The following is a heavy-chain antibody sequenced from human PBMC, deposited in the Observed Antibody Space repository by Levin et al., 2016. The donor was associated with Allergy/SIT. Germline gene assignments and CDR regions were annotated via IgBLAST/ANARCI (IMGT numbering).Heavy chain of an antibody. CDR2: IYPGDSDT. CDR3: ARHGLVPAAMTADYYYYYGMDV. D-gene: IGHD2-2*01. V-gene: IGHV5-51*01. CDR1: GYSFTSYW. J-gene: IGHJ6*02. Sequence: GESLKISCKGSGYSFTSYWIGWVRQMPGKGLEWMGIIYPGDSDTRYSPSFQGQVTISADKSISTAYLQWSSLKASDTAMYYCARHGLVPAAMTADYYYYYGMDVWGQGTTVTVSS.